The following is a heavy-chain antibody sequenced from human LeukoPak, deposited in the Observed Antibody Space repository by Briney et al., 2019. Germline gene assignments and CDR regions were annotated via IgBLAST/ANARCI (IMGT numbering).Heavy chain of an antibody. CDR1: TGSVSSGSHY. CDR3: ARASIGSVPDY. D-gene: IGHD3-22*01. Sequence: SETLSLTCTVSTGSVSSGSHYWSWIRQPPGKRLEWIGYIYHSGSTTYNPSLKSRVTISIYTSKNQFSLRLSSVTAADTAVYYCARASIGSVPDYWGQGALVTVSS. V-gene: IGHV4-61*01. CDR2: IYHSGST. J-gene: IGHJ4*02.